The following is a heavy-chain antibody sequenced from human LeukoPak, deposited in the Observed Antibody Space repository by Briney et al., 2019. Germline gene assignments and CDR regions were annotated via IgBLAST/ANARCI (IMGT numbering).Heavy chain of an antibody. CDR1: GGTFSSYA. CDR2: IIPILGIA. CDR3: ARRTKNDYGDYGALDI. D-gene: IGHD4-17*01. Sequence: EASVTVSCKASGGTFSSYAISWVRQAPGQGLEWMGRIIPILGIANYAQKFQGRVTITADKSTSTAYMELSSLRSEDTAVYYCARRTKNDYGDYGALDIWGQGTMVTVSS. J-gene: IGHJ3*02. V-gene: IGHV1-69*04.